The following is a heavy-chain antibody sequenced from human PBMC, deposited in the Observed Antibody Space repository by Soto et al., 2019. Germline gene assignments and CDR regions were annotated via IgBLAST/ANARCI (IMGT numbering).Heavy chain of an antibody. CDR2: IIPVFRTS. CDR1: GVTFSSYA. V-gene: IGHV1-69*18. D-gene: IGHD3-16*01. J-gene: IGHJ4*02. Sequence: QVQLVQSGAELKKPGSSVKVSCSASGVTFSSYALTWVRQAPGQGLEWMGNIIPVFRTSNYAQGFQGRLTISADESTNTIYMELSSLRSEDTAVYFCAKDGSWDGGGGESWGQGTLVIVSS. CDR3: AKDGSWDGGGGES.